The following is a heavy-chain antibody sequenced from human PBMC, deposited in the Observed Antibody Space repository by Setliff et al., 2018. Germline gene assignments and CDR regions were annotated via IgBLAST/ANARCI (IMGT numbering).Heavy chain of an antibody. CDR2: MDYSGRT. J-gene: IGHJ4*02. Sequence: SETLSLTCTVSGGSSSTSDYYWGWIRQPPGKRLECMGGMDYSGRTYHNPFLQSRVTISLDTSKNQFSPKLTSVTAADTAVYYCAGGRRYDYGWDFDYWGQGTLVTVSS. CDR3: AGGRRYDYGWDFDY. CDR1: GGSSSTSDYY. V-gene: IGHV4-39*07. D-gene: IGHD4-17*01.